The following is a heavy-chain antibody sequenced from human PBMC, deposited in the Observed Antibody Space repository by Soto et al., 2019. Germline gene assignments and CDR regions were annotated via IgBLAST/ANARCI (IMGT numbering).Heavy chain of an antibody. CDR3: ASIAVAGGEFDY. CDR1: GGTFTSYA. D-gene: IGHD6-19*01. J-gene: IGHJ4*02. CDR2: ISAYNGKT. V-gene: IGHV1-18*01. Sequence: APVKVSCKASGGTFTSYAISCVRQAPGQGLEWMGGISAYNGKTNYAQKLQGRVTMTTDTSTSTAYMELRSLRSDDTAVYYCASIAVAGGEFDYWGQGTLVTLSS.